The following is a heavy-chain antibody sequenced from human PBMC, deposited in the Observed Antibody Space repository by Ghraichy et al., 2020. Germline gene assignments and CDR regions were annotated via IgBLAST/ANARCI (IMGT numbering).Heavy chain of an antibody. CDR2: ISSNGGST. CDR3: VKGSSSWVNDAFDI. CDR1: GFTFSSYA. J-gene: IGHJ3*02. V-gene: IGHV3-64D*06. D-gene: IGHD6-13*01. Sequence: GGSLRLSCSASGFTFSSYAMHWVRQAPGKGLEYVSAISSNGGSTYYADSVKGRFTISRDNSKNTLYLQMSSLRAEDTAVYYCVKGSSSWVNDAFDIWGQGTMVTVSS.